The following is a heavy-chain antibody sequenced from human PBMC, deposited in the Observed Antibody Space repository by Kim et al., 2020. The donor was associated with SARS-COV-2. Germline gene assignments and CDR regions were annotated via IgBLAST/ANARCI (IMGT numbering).Heavy chain of an antibody. J-gene: IGHJ5*02. Sequence: SETLSLTCTVSGGSISSYYWSWIRQPPGKGLEWIGYIYYSGNTNYNPSLKSRVTISVDTSKNQFSLKLNSVTAADTAVYYCARGAGRVWYNWFDPWGQGTLVTVSS. CDR1: GGSISSYY. CDR3: ARGAGRVWYNWFDP. CDR2: IYYSGNT. D-gene: IGHD2-21*01. V-gene: IGHV4-59*13.